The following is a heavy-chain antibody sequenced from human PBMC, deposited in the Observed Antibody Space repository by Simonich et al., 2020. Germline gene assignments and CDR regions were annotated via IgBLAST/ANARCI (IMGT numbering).Heavy chain of an antibody. CDR3: AKDLGERITMIVVVIDAFDI. Sequence: GGGLVQPGGSLRLSCAASGFTFSSYAVSWVRQAPGKGLEWVSAISGSGGSTYYADSVKGRFTISRDNSKNTLYLQMNSLRAEDTAVYYCAKDLGERITMIVVVIDAFDIWGQGTIVTVSS. D-gene: IGHD3-22*01. CDR1: GFTFSSYA. V-gene: IGHV3-23*01. J-gene: IGHJ3*02. CDR2: ISGSGGST.